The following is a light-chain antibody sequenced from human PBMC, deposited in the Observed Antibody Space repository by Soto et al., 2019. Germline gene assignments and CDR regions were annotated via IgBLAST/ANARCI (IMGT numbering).Light chain of an antibody. Sequence: DIQMTQSPSALSASVGDRVTITCQASQDISDVLNWYQQQPGQAPKVLIYDASKLQTGVPARFSGRGSGKDFTFTIRSMQPDDSGTYYCQPFYDLPITLGQGTRLEIK. CDR1: QDISDV. CDR3: QPFYDLPIT. V-gene: IGKV1-33*01. CDR2: DAS. J-gene: IGKJ5*01.